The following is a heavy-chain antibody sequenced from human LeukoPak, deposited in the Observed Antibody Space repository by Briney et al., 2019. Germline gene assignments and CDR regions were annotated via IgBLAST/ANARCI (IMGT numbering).Heavy chain of an antibody. V-gene: IGHV4-61*02. CDR2: VHTGGTT. CDR1: GGSISSGNYY. Sequence: SETLSLTCSVSGGSISSGNYYWSWIRQPAGKGLEWIGRVHTGGTTNYNPSLESRVTISVDTSKNQFSLKLSSVTAADTAVYYCARGVSLVRGMWFDPWGQGTLVTVSS. D-gene: IGHD3-10*01. J-gene: IGHJ5*02. CDR3: ARGVSLVRGMWFDP.